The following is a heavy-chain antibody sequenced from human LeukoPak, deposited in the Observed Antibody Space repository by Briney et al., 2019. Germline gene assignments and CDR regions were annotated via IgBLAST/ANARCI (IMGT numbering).Heavy chain of an antibody. CDR2: ISYDGSNK. D-gene: IGHD2-21*02. CDR1: GFTFSSYA. V-gene: IGHV3-30*04. CDR3: ARELGSRVTELDS. J-gene: IGHJ4*02. Sequence: GGSLRLSCAASGFTFSSYAMHWVRQAPGKGLEWVAVISYDGSNKYYADSVKGRFTISRDNSNNTLYLQMNSLRAEDTAVYYCARELGSRVTELDSWGQGTLVTVSS.